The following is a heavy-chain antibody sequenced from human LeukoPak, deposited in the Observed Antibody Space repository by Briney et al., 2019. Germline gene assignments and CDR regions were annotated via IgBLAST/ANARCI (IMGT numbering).Heavy chain of an antibody. CDR2: INPSGGST. J-gene: IGHJ6*02. Sequence: ASVKVSCKASGYTFTSYYMHWVRQAPGQGLEWMGIINPSGGSTSYAQKFQGRVTMTRDTSTSTVYMELSSLRSEDTAVYYCARSPNPDYGGNSGHYYYGMDVWGQGTTVTVSS. D-gene: IGHD4-23*01. V-gene: IGHV1-46*01. CDR1: GYTFTSYY. CDR3: ARSPNPDYGGNSGHYYYGMDV.